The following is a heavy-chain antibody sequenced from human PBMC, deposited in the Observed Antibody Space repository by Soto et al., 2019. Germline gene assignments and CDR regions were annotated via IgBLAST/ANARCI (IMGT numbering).Heavy chain of an antibody. V-gene: IGHV4-39*01. Sequence: SETLSLTCTVSGGSISSSSYYWGWIRQPPGKGLEWIGSIYYSGSTYYNPSLKSRVTISVDTSKNQFSLKLSSVTAADTAVYYCARASITIFGVVIVTGWFDPWGQGTLVTVSS. CDR1: GGSISSSSYY. J-gene: IGHJ5*02. CDR3: ARASITIFGVVIVTGWFDP. CDR2: IYYSGST. D-gene: IGHD3-3*01.